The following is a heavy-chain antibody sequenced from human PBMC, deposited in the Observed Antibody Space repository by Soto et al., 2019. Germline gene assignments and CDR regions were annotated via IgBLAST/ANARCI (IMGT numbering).Heavy chain of an antibody. CDR1: GFSFRDYD. V-gene: IGHV3-30*03. Sequence: QVQLVESGGGVVQPGRSLRLSCVVSGFSFRDYDMNWVRQVPGKGLEWVAVISYNGNDKYYADSVKGRFPLSRDTSKNKLYLQMNSLSTEDTAVYYCVRVEGLAVTTWGQGTLVTVSS. CDR2: ISYNGNDK. D-gene: IGHD6-19*01. CDR3: VRVEGLAVTT. J-gene: IGHJ5*02.